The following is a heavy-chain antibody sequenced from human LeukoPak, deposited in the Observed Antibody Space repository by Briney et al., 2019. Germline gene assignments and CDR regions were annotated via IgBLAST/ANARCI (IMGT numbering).Heavy chain of an antibody. CDR1: GFTFSSYG. CDR3: ARDKGLRYEYFQH. CDR2: IWYDGSNK. V-gene: IGHV3-33*01. D-gene: IGHD1-1*01. J-gene: IGHJ1*01. Sequence: GGSLRLSCAASGFTFSSYGMRWVRQAPGKGLEWVAVIWYDGSNKYYADSVKGRFTISRDNSKNTLYLQMNSLRAEDTAVYYCARDKGLRYEYFQHWGQGTLVTVSS.